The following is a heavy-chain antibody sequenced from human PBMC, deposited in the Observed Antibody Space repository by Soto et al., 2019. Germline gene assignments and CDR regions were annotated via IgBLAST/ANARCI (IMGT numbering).Heavy chain of an antibody. CDR3: AREDSAMARAYY. D-gene: IGHD5-18*01. CDR2: INSSGST. J-gene: IGHJ4*02. V-gene: IGHV4-4*07. Sequence: SSGTLSPTRAVYGGSFHGHYWSWVRQPAGKGLEWIGRINSSGSTSYNPSLNSRVTMSVDTSKSQFSLKLNSVTAADTAVYYCAREDSAMARAYYSGQAALVTVSS. CDR1: GGSFHGHY.